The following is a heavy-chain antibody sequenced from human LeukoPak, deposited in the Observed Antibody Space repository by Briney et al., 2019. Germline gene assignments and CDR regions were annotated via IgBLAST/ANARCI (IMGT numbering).Heavy chain of an antibody. CDR1: GFTFSSYA. Sequence: PGGSLRLSCAASGFTFSSYAMSWVRQAPGKGLEWVSALSGSGGSTYYADSVKGRFTISRDNSKNTLYLQMNSLRAEDTAVYYCAKAKRSSSWYSDFDYWGQGTLVTVSS. CDR3: AKAKRSSSWYSDFDY. CDR2: LSGSGGST. J-gene: IGHJ4*02. V-gene: IGHV3-23*01. D-gene: IGHD6-13*01.